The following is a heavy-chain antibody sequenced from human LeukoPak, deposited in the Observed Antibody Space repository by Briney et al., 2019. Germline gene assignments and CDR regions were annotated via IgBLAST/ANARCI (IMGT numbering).Heavy chain of an antibody. CDR1: GGSIRSSSYY. J-gene: IGHJ4*02. V-gene: IGHV4-39*01. Sequence: SETLSLTCTVSGGSIRSSSYYWGWIRQPPGKGLEWIGSIYYSGGTYYNPSLKSRVTISVDTSKNQFSLKLSSVTAADTAVYYCARGRAVTDYWGQGTLVTVSS. CDR2: IYYSGGT. D-gene: IGHD4-23*01. CDR3: ARGRAVTDY.